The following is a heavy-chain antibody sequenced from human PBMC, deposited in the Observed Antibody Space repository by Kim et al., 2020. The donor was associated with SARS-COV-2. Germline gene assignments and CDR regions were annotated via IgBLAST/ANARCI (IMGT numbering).Heavy chain of an antibody. Sequence: ASVKVSCKASGYIFNRYAINWVRQAPGQGLEWMGWINTSTGDPTYAQGFTGRFVFSLDTSVTTAYLQITDLKSEDTAMYYCARAAERQLGHNWFAPRGPG. V-gene: IGHV7-4-1*02. CDR2: INTSTGDP. J-gene: IGHJ5*02. CDR1: GYIFNRYA. D-gene: IGHD6-25*01. CDR3: ARAAERQLGHNWFAP.